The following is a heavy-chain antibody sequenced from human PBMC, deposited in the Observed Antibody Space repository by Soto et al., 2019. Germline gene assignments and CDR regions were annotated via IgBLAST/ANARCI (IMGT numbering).Heavy chain of an antibody. D-gene: IGHD5-12*01. CDR2: IYYSGST. CDR3: ARHSSGYDYPYDAFDI. CDR1: GGSISSYY. V-gene: IGHV4-59*08. J-gene: IGHJ3*02. Sequence: SETLSLTCTVSGGSISSYYWSWIRQPPGKGLEWIGYIYYSGSTNYNPSLKSRVTISVDTSKNQFSLKLSSVTAADTAVYYCARHSSGYDYPYDAFDIWGQGTMVTVSS.